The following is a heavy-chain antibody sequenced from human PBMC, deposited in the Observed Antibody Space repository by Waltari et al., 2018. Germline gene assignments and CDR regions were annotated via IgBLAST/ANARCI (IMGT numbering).Heavy chain of an antibody. D-gene: IGHD6-13*01. CDR1: GFTFNTYT. Sequence: EVQLVESGGGLVKPGGSLRPSCAASGFTFNTYTMNWVRQAPGKGLEWVSSISSTSSDIYYADSVKGRFTISRDNAKSSLYLQLNSLRAEDTAVYYCAGGYSSYYGMDVWGQGTTVTVSS. CDR2: ISSTSSDI. CDR3: AGGYSSYYGMDV. V-gene: IGHV3-21*02. J-gene: IGHJ6*02.